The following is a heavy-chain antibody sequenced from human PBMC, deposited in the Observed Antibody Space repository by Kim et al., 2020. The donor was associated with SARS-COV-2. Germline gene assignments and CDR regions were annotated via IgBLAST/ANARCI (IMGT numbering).Heavy chain of an antibody. D-gene: IGHD2-8*01. J-gene: IGHJ3*02. Sequence: GGSLRLSCVASGFTFSDHHMDWVRQAPGKGLECVARSKNRGSGYTAEYAASVKGRFTISRDESKNSLYLQMNSLKTEDTAVYYCARDSMHYAIDIWGQGTMVTVSS. CDR3: ARDSMHYAIDI. V-gene: IGHV3-72*01. CDR2: SKNRGSGYTA. CDR1: GFTFSDHH.